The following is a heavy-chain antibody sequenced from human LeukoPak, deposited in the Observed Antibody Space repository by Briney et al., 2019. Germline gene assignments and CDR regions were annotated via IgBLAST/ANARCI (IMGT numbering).Heavy chain of an antibody. Sequence: PSETLSLTCTVSGGSISSYYWSWIRQPPGKGLEWIGYIYYSGSTYYNPSLKSRVTISVDTSKNQFSLKLSSVTAADTAVYYCARVRAADAFDIWGQGTMVTVSS. J-gene: IGHJ3*02. CDR2: IYYSGST. CDR1: GGSISSYY. D-gene: IGHD6-25*01. V-gene: IGHV4-59*12. CDR3: ARVRAADAFDI.